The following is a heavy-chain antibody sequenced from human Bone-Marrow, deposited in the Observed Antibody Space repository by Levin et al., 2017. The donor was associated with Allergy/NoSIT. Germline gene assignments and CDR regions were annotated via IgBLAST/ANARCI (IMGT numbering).Heavy chain of an antibody. D-gene: IGHD4-17*01. CDR3: ARDLNDYGDNIGFYNFYGMDV. V-gene: IGHV3-21*01. CDR1: GFRFSSYS. CDR2: ISSSGMYI. Sequence: GESLKISCAASGFRFSSYSMNWVRQAPGKGLEWVSSISSSGMYIYYVDSVKGRFTIFRDNAKNSLFLQMNSLRAEDTAVYYCARDLNDYGDNIGFYNFYGMDVWGQGTTVTVSS. J-gene: IGHJ6*02.